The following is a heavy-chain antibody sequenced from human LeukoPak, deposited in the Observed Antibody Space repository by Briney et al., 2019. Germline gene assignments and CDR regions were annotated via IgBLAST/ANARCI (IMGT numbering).Heavy chain of an antibody. J-gene: IGHJ4*02. V-gene: IGHV3-66*01. CDR2: IYGAGST. CDR1: GFTVSSNY. CDR3: ATPRSGYYYYFDY. Sequence: GGFLRLSCAASGFTVSSNYMSWVRQAPGKGLEWVSVIYGAGSTYYADSVKGRFTISRDNSKNTLYLQMNSLRAEDTAVYYCATPRSGYYYYFDYWGQGTLVAVSS. D-gene: IGHD3-22*01.